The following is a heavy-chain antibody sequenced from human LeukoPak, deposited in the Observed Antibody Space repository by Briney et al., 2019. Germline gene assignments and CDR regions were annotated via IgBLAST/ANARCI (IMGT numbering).Heavy chain of an antibody. Sequence: GGSLRLSCAASGFTFSSYGMHWVRQAPGKGLEWVAFIRYDGSNKYYADSVKGRFTISRDNSKNTLYLQMNSLRAEDTAVYYCAKAGYCSSTSCYVEYYYYMDVWGKGTTVTISS. CDR3: AKAGYCSSTSCYVEYYYYMDV. J-gene: IGHJ6*03. V-gene: IGHV3-30*02. CDR1: GFTFSSYG. D-gene: IGHD2-2*01. CDR2: IRYDGSNK.